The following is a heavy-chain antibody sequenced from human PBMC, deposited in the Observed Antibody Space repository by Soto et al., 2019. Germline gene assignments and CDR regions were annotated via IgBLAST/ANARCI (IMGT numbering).Heavy chain of an antibody. D-gene: IGHD6-19*01. V-gene: IGHV3-23*01. CDR2: ISGRGSRT. CDR1: GFTFSTYA. Sequence: HPGGSLRLSCAASGFTFSTYAMTWVRQAPGKGLEWVSTISGRGSRTYYADSVKGRFTISRDNSKNALYLQLNSLRAEDTAVYFCAKDRRQSAVAGTSDLDYWGPGILVTVSS. CDR3: AKDRRQSAVAGTSDLDY. J-gene: IGHJ4*02.